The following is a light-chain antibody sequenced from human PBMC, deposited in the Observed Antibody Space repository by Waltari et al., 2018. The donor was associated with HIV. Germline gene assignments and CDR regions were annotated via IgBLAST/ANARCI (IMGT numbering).Light chain of an antibody. CDR2: YDS. J-gene: IGLJ3*02. CDR3: QVWDSSSDHPRV. CDR1: NTGNKS. V-gene: IGLV3-21*04. Sequence: SSVLTQPPSVSVAPGKPARITCGGHNTGNKSVHWYQQKPGQAPVLVIYYDSDRPSGIPERFSGSNSGNTATLTISRVEAGDEADYYCQVWDSSSDHPRVFGGGTKLTVL.